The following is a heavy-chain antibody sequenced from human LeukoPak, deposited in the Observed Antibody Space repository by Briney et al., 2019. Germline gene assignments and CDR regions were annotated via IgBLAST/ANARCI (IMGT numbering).Heavy chain of an antibody. CDR2: IHNSEST. V-gene: IGHV4-39*01. CDR1: GGSISTSYYY. D-gene: IGHD3-22*01. Sequence: SETLSLTCTVSGGSISTSYYYWGWIRQPPGKGLEWIGNIHNSESTYYNPSLKSRVTISVDTSKNQFSLKLSSVTAADTAVYYCARIVVDDYGMDVWGQGTTVTVSS. J-gene: IGHJ6*02. CDR3: ARIVVDDYGMDV.